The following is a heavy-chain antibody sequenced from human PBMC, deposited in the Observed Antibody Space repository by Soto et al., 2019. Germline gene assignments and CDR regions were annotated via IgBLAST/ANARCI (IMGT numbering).Heavy chain of an antibody. D-gene: IGHD3-3*01. V-gene: IGHV3-11*04. Sequence: GGSLRLSCAASGFTFSDYYMSWIRQAPGKGLEWVSYISSSGSTIYYADSVKGRFTISRDNAKNTLYLQMNSLRAEDTAVYYCAKDHLIFGGKNYHPYGMDFWGQGIMVTLFS. CDR2: ISSSGSTI. CDR3: AKDHLIFGGKNYHPYGMDF. CDR1: GFTFSDYY. J-gene: IGHJ6*01.